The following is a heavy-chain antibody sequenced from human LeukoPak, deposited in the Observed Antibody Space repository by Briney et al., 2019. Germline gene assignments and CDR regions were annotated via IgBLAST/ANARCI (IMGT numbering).Heavy chain of an antibody. CDR1: GDSIRSYD. J-gene: IGHJ4*02. V-gene: IGHV4-59*08. Sequence: KTSETLSLTCTVSGDSIRSYDWSWLRQPPGQGLEWIGNIYYTGSTNYNPSLKSRVAISVDTSSKQLSLKLSSVTAADTAVYYCARQFLYYYDSSGHYYYLDYWGQGTLVTVSS. CDR3: ARQFLYYYDSSGHYYYLDY. CDR2: IYYTGST. D-gene: IGHD3-22*01.